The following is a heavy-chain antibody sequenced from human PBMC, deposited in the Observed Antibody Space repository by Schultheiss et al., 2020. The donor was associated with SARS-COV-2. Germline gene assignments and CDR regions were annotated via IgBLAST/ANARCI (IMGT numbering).Heavy chain of an antibody. J-gene: IGHJ4*02. CDR2: IYYSGST. CDR3: AGTYVTTVTVDY. V-gene: IGHV4-31*03. Sequence: SQTLSLTCTVSGGSISSGGYYWSWIRQHPGKGLEWIGYIYYSGSTYYIPSLKSRVTISVDTSKNQFSLKLSSVTAADTAVYYCAGTYVTTVTVDYWGQGTLVTVSS. D-gene: IGHD4-17*01. CDR1: GGSISSGGYY.